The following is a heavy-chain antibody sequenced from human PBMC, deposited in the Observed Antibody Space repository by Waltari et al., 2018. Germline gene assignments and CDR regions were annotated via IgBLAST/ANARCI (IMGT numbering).Heavy chain of an antibody. V-gene: IGHV3-7*01. CDR2: IHKDGSEK. Sequence: EVHLVESGGGLVQTVGSLRPSCAASGFAFTDYWMSWVRQAPGKGPEWVANIHKDGSEKNYVDYVKGRFTISRDNAKDSVYLQMNSLRADDTAMYYCVRDHWGPDYWGQGTLVTVSS. D-gene: IGHD7-27*01. CDR1: GFAFTDYW. CDR3: VRDHWGPDY. J-gene: IGHJ4*02.